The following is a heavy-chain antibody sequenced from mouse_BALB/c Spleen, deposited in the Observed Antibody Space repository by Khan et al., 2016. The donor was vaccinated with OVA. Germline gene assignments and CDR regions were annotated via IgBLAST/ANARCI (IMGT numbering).Heavy chain of an antibody. CDR1: GYTFTSYW. V-gene: IGHV1S81*02. J-gene: IGHJ2*01. CDR3: ARIKKIVATDFDY. D-gene: IGHD1-1*01. Sequence: QVQLQQPGAELVKAGASVKMSCKASGYTFTSYWMHWVKQRLGQGLEWFAETNPTNGRTYYNEKFKSKATLTVDKSSSTAYMLLSGPTFEDSAVYYSARIKKIVATDFDYWGQGTTLTVSS. CDR2: TNPTNGRT.